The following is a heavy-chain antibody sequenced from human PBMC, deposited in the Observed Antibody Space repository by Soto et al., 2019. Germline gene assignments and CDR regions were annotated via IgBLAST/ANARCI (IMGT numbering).Heavy chain of an antibody. J-gene: IGHJ3*02. CDR1: GGSISSYY. CDR3: ARLGCSSTSCYDAFDI. V-gene: IGHV4-59*08. CDR2: IYYSGST. D-gene: IGHD2-2*01. Sequence: SETLSLTCTVSGGSISSYYWSWIRQPPGKGLEWIGYIYYSGSTNYNPSLKGRVTISVDTSKNQFSLKLSSVTAADTAVYYCARLGCSSTSCYDAFDIWGQGTMVTVSS.